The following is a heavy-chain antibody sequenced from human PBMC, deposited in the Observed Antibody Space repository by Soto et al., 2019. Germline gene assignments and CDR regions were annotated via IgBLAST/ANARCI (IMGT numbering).Heavy chain of an antibody. CDR1: GFSLTTTGVG. Sequence: QIALQESGPTVVKPTQTLTLTCTFSGFSLTTTGVGVGWIRHAPGKALEGLAMVFWNDEGRYSPSLKSRLTTTQDTSKNQVVLTMTYMDPVDTATYFCAHYDSSGYFSHFDSWGQGTLVTVSS. D-gene: IGHD3-22*01. CDR3: AHYDSSGYFSHFDS. V-gene: IGHV2-5*01. CDR2: VFWNDEG. J-gene: IGHJ4*02.